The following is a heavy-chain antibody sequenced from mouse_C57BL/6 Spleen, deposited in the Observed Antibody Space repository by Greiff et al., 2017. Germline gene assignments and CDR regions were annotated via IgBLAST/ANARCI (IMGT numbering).Heavy chain of an antibody. CDR1: GFSLTSYA. V-gene: IGHV2-9-1*01. CDR3: ARKWLYYDYAMDD. CDR2: IWTGGGT. D-gene: IGHD2-4*01. Sequence: VKLMESGPGLVAPSQSLSITCTVSGFSLTSYAISWVRQPPGKGLEWLGVIWTGGGTNYTSALKSRLSISKDNSTSQVFLKMNSLQTDDTSRYYCARKWLYYDYAMDDWGQGNSVTGSS. J-gene: IGHJ4*01.